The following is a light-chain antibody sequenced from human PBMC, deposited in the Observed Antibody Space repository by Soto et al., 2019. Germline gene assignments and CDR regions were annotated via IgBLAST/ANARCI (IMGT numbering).Light chain of an antibody. V-gene: IGKV1-39*01. Sequence: DIQMTQSPSSLSASVGDRVTITCRASQSITNSLNWYQHKPGKAPTLVVYAASSLQSGVPSRFSGSGSGTDFTLPISSRQPEDVATYFCQQGHSMPFTFGPGTKVDIK. CDR2: AAS. CDR1: QSITNS. J-gene: IGKJ3*01. CDR3: QQGHSMPFT.